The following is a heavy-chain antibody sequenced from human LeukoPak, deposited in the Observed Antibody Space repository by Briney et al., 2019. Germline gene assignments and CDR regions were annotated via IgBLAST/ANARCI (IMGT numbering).Heavy chain of an antibody. CDR1: GGSISSYY. V-gene: IGHV4-59*01. CDR3: ARDLSVPAAMGDWFDP. J-gene: IGHJ5*02. D-gene: IGHD2-2*01. CDR2: IYYSGST. Sequence: SETLSLTCTVSGGSISSYYWSWIRQPPGKGLEWIGYIYYSGSTNYNPSLKSRVTISLDTSKNQFSLKLSSVTAADTAVYYCARDLSVPAAMGDWFDPWGQGTLVTVSS.